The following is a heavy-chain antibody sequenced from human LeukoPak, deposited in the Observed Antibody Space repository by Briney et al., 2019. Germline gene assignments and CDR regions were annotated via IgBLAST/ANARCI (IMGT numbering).Heavy chain of an antibody. Sequence: GGSLRLSCAASGFTFSSYSMNWVRQAPGKGLEWVSSISSSSSYIYYADSVKGRFTISRDNAKNSLYLQMNSLRAEDTAEYHCAAGGHLDYWGQGTLVTVSS. CDR3: AAGGHLDY. J-gene: IGHJ4*02. D-gene: IGHD1-26*01. CDR1: GFTFSSYS. CDR2: ISSSSSYI. V-gene: IGHV3-21*06.